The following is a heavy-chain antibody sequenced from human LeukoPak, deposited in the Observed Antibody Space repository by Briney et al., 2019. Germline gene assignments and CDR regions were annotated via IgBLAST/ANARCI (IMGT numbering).Heavy chain of an antibody. V-gene: IGHV3-48*01. CDR3: ARNLHW. J-gene: IGHJ4*02. CDR2: ISSSSSTI. Sequence: GGSLRLSCAASGFTFSSYSMNWVRQAPGEGLEWVSYISSSSSTIYYADSVKGRFTISRDNAKNSLYLQMNSLRAEDTAVYYCARNLHWWGQGTLVTVSS. CDR1: GFTFSSYS.